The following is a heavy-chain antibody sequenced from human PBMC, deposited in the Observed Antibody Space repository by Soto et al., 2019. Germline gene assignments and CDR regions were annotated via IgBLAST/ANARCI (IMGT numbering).Heavy chain of an antibody. CDR3: ARGVAGPLHWFDP. D-gene: IGHD6-19*01. Sequence: ASVKVSCKASGYIFTNYGIHWVRQAPGQRLEWMGWINAGNGNTKYSQKLQGRVTITRDTSASTAYMELSSLRSEDTAVYYCARGVAGPLHWFDPWGQGTLVTVSS. V-gene: IGHV1-3*01. CDR2: INAGNGNT. J-gene: IGHJ5*02. CDR1: GYIFTNYG.